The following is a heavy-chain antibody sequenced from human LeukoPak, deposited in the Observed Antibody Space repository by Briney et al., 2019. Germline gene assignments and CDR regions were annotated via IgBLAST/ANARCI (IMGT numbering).Heavy chain of an antibody. CDR1: GFTFSSYG. V-gene: IGHV3-30*19. CDR2: ISYDGSYK. D-gene: IGHD2-15*01. J-gene: IGHJ6*02. Sequence: GGSLRLSCAASGFTFSSYGMHWVRQAPGKGLEWVAVISYDGSYKYYADSVKGRFTISRDNSRNTLSLQMNSLRTEDTAMYYCMCRGYCSGGSCSGFYALDVWGQGTTVTVSS. CDR3: MCRGYCSGGSCSGFYALDV.